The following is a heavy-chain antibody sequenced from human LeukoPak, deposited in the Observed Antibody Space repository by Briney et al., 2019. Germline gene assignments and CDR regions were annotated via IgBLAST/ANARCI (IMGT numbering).Heavy chain of an antibody. CDR1: GGSISSGSYY. CDR2: IYTSGST. D-gene: IGHD3-22*01. V-gene: IGHV4-61*02. J-gene: IGHJ4*02. Sequence: PSQTLSLTCTVSGGSISSGSYYWSWIRQPAGKGLEWIGRIYTSGSTNYNPSLKSRVTISVDTSKNQFSLKLSSVTAADTAVYYCASFYYVSSGYIDYWGQGTLVTVSS. CDR3: ASFYYVSSGYIDY.